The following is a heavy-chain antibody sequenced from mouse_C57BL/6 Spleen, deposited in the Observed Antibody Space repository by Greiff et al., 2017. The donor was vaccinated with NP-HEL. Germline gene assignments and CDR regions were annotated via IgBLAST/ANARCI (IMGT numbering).Heavy chain of an antibody. CDR3: AKGGYGSSYVDYAMDY. D-gene: IGHD1-1*01. J-gene: IGHJ4*01. CDR1: GYTFTDYY. V-gene: IGHV1-19*01. CDR2: INPYNGGT. Sequence: EVQLQQSGPVLVKPGASVKMSCKASGYTFTDYYMNWVKQSHGKSLEWIGVINPYNGGTSYNQKFKGKATLTVDKSSSTAYMELNSLTSEDSAVYYCAKGGYGSSYVDYAMDYWGQGTSVT.